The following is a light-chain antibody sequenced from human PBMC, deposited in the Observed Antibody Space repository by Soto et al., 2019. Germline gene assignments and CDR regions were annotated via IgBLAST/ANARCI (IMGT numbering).Light chain of an antibody. CDR3: QQRGRWLT. J-gene: IGKJ4*01. Sequence: EIVMTQSPATLSVSPGERATLSCRASQSVSSNLAWYQQKPGQAPRLLIYAASTRATGIPARFSGSGSGTEFTLTISSLQSEDFAVYYCQQRGRWLTFGGGTKVDIK. CDR2: AAS. V-gene: IGKV3-15*01. CDR1: QSVSSN.